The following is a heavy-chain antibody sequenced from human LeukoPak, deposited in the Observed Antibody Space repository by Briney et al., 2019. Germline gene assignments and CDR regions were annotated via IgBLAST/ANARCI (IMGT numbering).Heavy chain of an antibody. CDR1: GFTFSDYY. Sequence: GGSLRLSCAASGFTFSDYYMSWIRQAPGKGLEWVSYISSSGSTIYYADSVKGRFTISRDNAKNSLYLQMNSLRAEDTAVHYCARSGYDFWSGHPVGYFDYWGQGTLVTVSS. CDR3: ARSGYDFWSGHPVGYFDY. CDR2: ISSSGSTI. J-gene: IGHJ4*02. V-gene: IGHV3-11*01. D-gene: IGHD3-3*01.